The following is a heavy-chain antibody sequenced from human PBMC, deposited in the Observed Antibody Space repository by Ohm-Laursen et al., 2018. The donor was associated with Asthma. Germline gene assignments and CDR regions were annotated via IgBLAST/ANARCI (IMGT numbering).Heavy chain of an antibody. CDR3: AREDGMIHAFDI. CDR2: IWYDGSNK. CDR1: GFTFSSYG. J-gene: IGHJ3*02. D-gene: IGHD3-22*01. Sequence: SLRLSCSASGFTFSSYGMHWVRQAPGKGLEWVAVIWYDGSNKYYADSVKGRFTISRDNSKNTLYLQMNSLRAEDTAVYYCAREDGMIHAFDIWGQGTMVTVSS. V-gene: IGHV3-33*01.